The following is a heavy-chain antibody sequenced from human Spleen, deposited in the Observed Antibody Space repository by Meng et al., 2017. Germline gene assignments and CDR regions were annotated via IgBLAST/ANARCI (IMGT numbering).Heavy chain of an antibody. J-gene: IGHJ4*02. CDR3: GRVKGGTVGVDY. D-gene: IGHD1/OR15-1a*01. Sequence: QVPLQPSGPGLVKPSQTLSLTCAISGDSVSSNSAAWTWIRQSPSRGLEWLGRTYYRSKWYSDYAISLKSRITINPDTSKNQFSLHLNSVTPEDTAIYYCGRVKGGTVGVDYWGLGTLVTVSS. CDR2: TYYRSKWYS. CDR1: GDSVSSNSAA. V-gene: IGHV6-1*01.